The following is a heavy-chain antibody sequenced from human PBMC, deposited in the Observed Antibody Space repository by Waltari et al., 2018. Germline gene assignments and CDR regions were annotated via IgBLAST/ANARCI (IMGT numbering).Heavy chain of an antibody. J-gene: IGHJ6*02. D-gene: IGHD5-18*01. CDR3: ARDLNTLYYYGMDV. Sequence: QVQLVQSGAEVKKPGASVKVSCKASGYTFTSYDINWVRQATGQGLEWMGWMNTNSGNTGYAQKFQGRVTMTRNTSISTAYMELSSLRSEDTAVYYCARDLNTLYYYGMDVWGQGTTVTVSS. CDR1: GYTFTSYD. CDR2: MNTNSGNT. V-gene: IGHV1-8*02.